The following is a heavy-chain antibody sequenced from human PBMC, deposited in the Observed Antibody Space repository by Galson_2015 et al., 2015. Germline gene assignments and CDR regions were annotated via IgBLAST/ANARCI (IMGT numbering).Heavy chain of an antibody. J-gene: IGHJ4*02. CDR2: LLPICGTP. CDR1: GGTFSIFA. CDR3: ATSNADVYCSGGSCYLDS. D-gene: IGHD2-15*01. V-gene: IGHV1-69*01. Sequence: SCKASGGTFSIFAISWVRQAPGQRLEWMGGLLPICGTPNYAQKFQGRVTITADESTSTAYMELSSLTSEDTAVFYCATSNADVYCSGGSCYLDSWGQGTLVTVSS.